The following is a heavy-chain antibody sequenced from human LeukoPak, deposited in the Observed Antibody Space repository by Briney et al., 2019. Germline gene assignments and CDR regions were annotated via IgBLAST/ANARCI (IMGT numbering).Heavy chain of an antibody. D-gene: IGHD2-21*02. V-gene: IGHV5-51*01. J-gene: IGHJ4*02. CDR1: GSSFSNYW. Sequence: GESLQTSCEGSGSSFSNYWIGWVRQLPGKGLEWMGIIYPGDYETRYSPSFQGLVTISVDKSISTAYLQWSSLKASDTAMYYCAIPPGYCGNDCSFDHWGQGTLVTVSS. CDR2: IYPGDYET. CDR3: AIPPGYCGNDCSFDH.